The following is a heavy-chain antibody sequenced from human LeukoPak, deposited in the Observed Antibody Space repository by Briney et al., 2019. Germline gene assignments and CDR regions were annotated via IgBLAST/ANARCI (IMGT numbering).Heavy chain of an antibody. Sequence: SLKVSCKASGVTFSSYAISWVRQAPGQGLEWMARIIPILGIANYAQKFQGRVTITADKSTSTAYMELSSLRSEDTAVYYCASPRLLLEGYYGMDVWGQGTTVTVSS. J-gene: IGHJ6*02. CDR1: GVTFSSYA. V-gene: IGHV1-69*04. CDR2: IIPILGIA. CDR3: ASPRLLLEGYYGMDV. D-gene: IGHD2/OR15-2a*01.